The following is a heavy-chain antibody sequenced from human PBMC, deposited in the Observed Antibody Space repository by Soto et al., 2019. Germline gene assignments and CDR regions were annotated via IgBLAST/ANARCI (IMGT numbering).Heavy chain of an antibody. V-gene: IGHV6-1*01. D-gene: IGHD3-9*01. CDR2: TYYRSRWYN. Sequence: SQTLSLTCAISGDSVSSTSAAWNWIRQSPSRGLEWLGRTYYRSRWYNDYALFVESRITINADTSKNHFSLHLNSVTPEDTAVYYCARGDLATGYYLYYNGMDVWGQGTTVTVSS. J-gene: IGHJ6*02. CDR1: GDSVSSTSAA. CDR3: ARGDLATGYYLYYNGMDV.